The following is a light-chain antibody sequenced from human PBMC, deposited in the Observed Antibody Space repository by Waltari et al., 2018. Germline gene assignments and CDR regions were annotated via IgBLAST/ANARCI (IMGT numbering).Light chain of an antibody. V-gene: IGKV3-20*01. CDR2: SAS. CDR3: QQYGSSTGT. J-gene: IGKJ1*01. CDR1: QSVRSSY. Sequence: EIVLTQSPGTLSLSPGERATLSCRASQSVRSSYVAWYQMKPGQAPRLLIHSASSRAIGIPDRFIGSGSGTDFTLSISRLEPDDSAVYYCQQYGSSTGTFGQGTKVEIK.